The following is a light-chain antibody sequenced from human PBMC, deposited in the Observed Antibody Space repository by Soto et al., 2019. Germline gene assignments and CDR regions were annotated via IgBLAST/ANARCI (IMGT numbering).Light chain of an antibody. Sequence: EIVMTQSPATLSVSPGERATLSCRASQNVNSNLAWYQQKPGQAPRLLIYGASTRATGIPARFNGSGSETEFTLTINSLQSEDFAVYYCQQDNNWPPMFGQGTKVDIK. CDR3: QQDNNWPPM. CDR1: QNVNSN. J-gene: IGKJ1*01. V-gene: IGKV3-15*01. CDR2: GAS.